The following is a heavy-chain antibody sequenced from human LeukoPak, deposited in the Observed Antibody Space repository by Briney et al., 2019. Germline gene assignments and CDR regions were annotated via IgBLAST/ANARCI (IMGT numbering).Heavy chain of an antibody. D-gene: IGHD5-12*01. CDR2: IRYDGSNK. J-gene: IGHJ5*02. V-gene: IGHV3-30*02. CDR3: AKDGDSGYDLNWFDP. Sequence: GGSLRLSCAASGFTFSSYGMHWVRQAPGKGLEWVAFIRYDGSNKYYADSVKGRFTISRDNSKNTLYLQMNSLRAEDTAVYYCAKDGDSGYDLNWFDPWGQGTLVTASS. CDR1: GFTFSSYG.